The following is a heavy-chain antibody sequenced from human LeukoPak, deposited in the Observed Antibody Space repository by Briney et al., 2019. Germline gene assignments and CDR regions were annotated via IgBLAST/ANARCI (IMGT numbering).Heavy chain of an antibody. CDR1: GFTFSSYA. V-gene: IGHV3-23*01. CDR2: INGGGGNT. D-gene: IGHD5-18*01. J-gene: IGHJ4*02. Sequence: GGSLRLSCAASGFTFSSYAMGWVRQAPGKGLEWGSTINGGGGNTYYADPVKGRFTISRDNSKNTLYLQKNSLGAEDTAVYFCAKEGGIQLWLPINYWGQGTLVTVSS. CDR3: AKEGGIQLWLPINY.